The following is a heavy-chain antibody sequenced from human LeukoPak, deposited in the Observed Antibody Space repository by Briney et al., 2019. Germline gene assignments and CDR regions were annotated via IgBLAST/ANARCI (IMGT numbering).Heavy chain of an antibody. CDR2: ISYDGSNK. D-gene: IGHD3-9*01. Sequence: GRSLRLSCAASGFTFSSYGMHWVRQAPGKGLEWVAVISYDGSNKYYADSVKGRFTISRDDSKNTLYLQMNSLRADDTAVYYCAKDRKNYDIQDYWGQGTLVTVSS. J-gene: IGHJ4*02. V-gene: IGHV3-30*18. CDR3: AKDRKNYDIQDY. CDR1: GFTFSSYG.